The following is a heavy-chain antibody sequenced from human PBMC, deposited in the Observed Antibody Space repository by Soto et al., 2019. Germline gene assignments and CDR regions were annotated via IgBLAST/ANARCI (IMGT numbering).Heavy chain of an antibody. CDR3: ARIPFRGSGSWAGHFDY. CDR2: IFSNDEK. V-gene: IGHV2-26*01. CDR1: GFSLSNPRMG. Sequence: QVILKESGPVLVKPTETLTLTCTVSGFSLSNPRMGVSWIRQPPGKALEWLAHIFSNDEKSYSTSLKSRLTISKDTSKSQVVLTMTNMDPADTVTYYCARIPFRGSGSWAGHFDYWGQGTLVTVSS. J-gene: IGHJ4*02. D-gene: IGHD3-10*01.